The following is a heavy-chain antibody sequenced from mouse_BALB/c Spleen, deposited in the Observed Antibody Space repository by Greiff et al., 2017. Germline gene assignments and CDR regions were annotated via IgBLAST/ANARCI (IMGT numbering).Heavy chain of an antibody. CDR3: NADYGSCYRCAY. J-gene: IGHJ3*01. CDR2: IDPENGDT. Sequence: VQLQQSGAELVRSGASVKLSCTASGFNFKDYYMHWVKQRPEQGLEWIGWIDPENGDTEYAPTFQGQSTMTADTSSNTAYLQLSSLTSEDTAVYCCNADYGSCYRCAYWGQGTLVTVSA. V-gene: IGHV14-4*02. CDR1: GFNFKDYY. D-gene: IGHD1-1*01.